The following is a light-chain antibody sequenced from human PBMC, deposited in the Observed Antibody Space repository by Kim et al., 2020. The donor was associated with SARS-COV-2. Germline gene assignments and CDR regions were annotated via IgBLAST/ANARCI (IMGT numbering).Light chain of an antibody. CDR3: QSYDSSRSGYV. Sequence: QSVLTQPPSVSGAPGQTVTVSCIGSSSDIGAGYDVPWYQHLPTTAPKLLIYSNGNRPSGVPDRFSGSKSGTSASLAITGLQAEDEADYYCQSYDSSRSGYVFGSGTKVTVL. CDR1: SSDIGAGYD. V-gene: IGLV1-40*01. CDR2: SNG. J-gene: IGLJ1*01.